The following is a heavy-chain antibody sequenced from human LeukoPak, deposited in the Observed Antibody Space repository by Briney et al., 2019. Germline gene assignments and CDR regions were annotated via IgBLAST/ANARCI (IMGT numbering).Heavy chain of an antibody. V-gene: IGHV3-7*01. J-gene: IGHJ1*01. CDR1: GFTFSSYW. D-gene: IGHD3-10*01. CDR2: IKQDGSEK. Sequence: GGSLRLSCAASGFTFSSYWMSWVRQAPGKGLEWVANIKQDGSEKYYVDSVKGRFTISRDNAKNSLYLQMNSLRAEDTAVYYCARVPHYCGSGSYWAYWGQGTLVTVSS. CDR3: ARVPHYCGSGSYWAY.